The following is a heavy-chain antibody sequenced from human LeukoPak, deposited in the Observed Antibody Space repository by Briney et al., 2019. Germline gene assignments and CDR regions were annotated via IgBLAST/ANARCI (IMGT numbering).Heavy chain of an antibody. CDR1: GGSINSGDYY. CDR3: ARGRRDIVATKSYYFDY. D-gene: IGHD5-12*01. Sequence: SQTLSLTCTVSGGSINSGDYYWSWIRQHPGKGLEWIGYIYYSGCTYYNPSLKSRVTISVDTSKNQFSLKLSSVTAADTAVYYCARGRRDIVATKSYYFDYWGQGTLVTVSS. J-gene: IGHJ4*02. V-gene: IGHV4-31*03. CDR2: IYYSGCT.